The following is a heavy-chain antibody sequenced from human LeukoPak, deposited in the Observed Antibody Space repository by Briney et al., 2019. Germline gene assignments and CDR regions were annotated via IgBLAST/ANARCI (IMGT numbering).Heavy chain of an antibody. CDR1: GYTFTSYY. Sequence: VASVKVSCKASGYTFTSYYMHWVQQAPGQGLEWMGIINPSGGSTSYAQKFQGRVTMTRDTSTSTVYMELSSLRSEDTAVYYCARSAAYVPRNYGMDVWGQGTTVTVSS. CDR2: INPSGGST. D-gene: IGHD3-10*02. J-gene: IGHJ6*02. CDR3: ARSAAYVPRNYGMDV. V-gene: IGHV1-46*01.